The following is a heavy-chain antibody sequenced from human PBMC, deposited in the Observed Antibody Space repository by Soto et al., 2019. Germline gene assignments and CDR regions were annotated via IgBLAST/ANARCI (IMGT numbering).Heavy chain of an antibody. CDR2: IYHSGST. J-gene: IGHJ5*02. CDR3: AREVAGCSSTSCYYWFDP. CDR1: GGSISSGGYS. Sequence: SETLSLTCAVSGGSISSGGYSWSWIRQPPGKGLEGIGYIYHSGSTYYNPSLKSRVTISVDRSKNQFSLKLSSVTAADTAVYYCAREVAGCSSTSCYYWFDPCVQGTLVTVSS. V-gene: IGHV4-30-2*01. D-gene: IGHD2-2*01.